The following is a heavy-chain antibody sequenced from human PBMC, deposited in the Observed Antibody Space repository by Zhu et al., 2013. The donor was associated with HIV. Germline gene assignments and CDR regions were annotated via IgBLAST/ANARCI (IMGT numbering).Heavy chain of an antibody. D-gene: IGHD2-2*01. J-gene: IGHJ5*02. V-gene: IGHV1-69*06. CDR1: GGTFSSYA. Sequence: QVQLVQSGAEVKKPGSSVKVSCKASGGTFSSYAISWVRQAPGQGLEWMGGIIPIFGTANYAQKFQGRVTITADKSTSTAYMELSSLRSEDTAVYYCARDPIVVVPAAKXXIRGPTRGRTDRRRPLLRGSALPDP. CDR2: IIPIFGTA. CDR3: ARDPIVVVPAAKXXIRGPTRGRTDRRRPLLRGSALPDP.